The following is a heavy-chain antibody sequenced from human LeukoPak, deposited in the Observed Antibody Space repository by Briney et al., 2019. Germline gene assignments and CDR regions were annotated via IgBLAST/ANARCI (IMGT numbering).Heavy chain of an antibody. Sequence: ASVKLSCKASGYTFTSYGISWVRQAPGQGLECMGWISAYNGNTNYAQKLQGRVTMTTDTSTSTAYMELRSLRSDDTAVYYCARDHEGYDSPLVAFDIWGQGTMVTVSS. J-gene: IGHJ3*02. CDR3: ARDHEGYDSPLVAFDI. D-gene: IGHD3-22*01. V-gene: IGHV1-18*01. CDR2: ISAYNGNT. CDR1: GYTFTSYG.